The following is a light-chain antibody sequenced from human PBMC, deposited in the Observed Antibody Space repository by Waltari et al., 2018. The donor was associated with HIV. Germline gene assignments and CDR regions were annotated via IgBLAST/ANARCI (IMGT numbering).Light chain of an antibody. CDR3: AAAWDDSLNGPV. J-gene: IGLJ2*01. CDR2: SNN. CDR1: SSNIGSNT. V-gene: IGLV1-44*01. Sequence: QSVLTQPPSASGTPGQRVTISCSGSSSNIGSNTVNWYQQLPGTAPKLLIYSNNRRPSWFPDRSSGSKSGTSASLAISGLQSEDEADYYCAAAWDDSLNGPVFGGGTKLTVL.